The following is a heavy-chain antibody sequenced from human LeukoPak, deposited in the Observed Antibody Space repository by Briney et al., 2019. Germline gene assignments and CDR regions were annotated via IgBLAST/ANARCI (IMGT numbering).Heavy chain of an antibody. J-gene: IGHJ5*02. CDR2: ISGSGGST. D-gene: IGHD1-26*01. V-gene: IGHV3-23*01. CDR3: ARARLHSPNWFDP. CDR1: GFTFSSYG. Sequence: GGTLRLSCTASGFTFSSYGMSWVRQAPGEGLDWVSAISGSGGSTYYADSVKGRFSISRDNSKNTLYLQMNSLRAEDTAVYYCARARLHSPNWFDPWGQGTLVTVSS.